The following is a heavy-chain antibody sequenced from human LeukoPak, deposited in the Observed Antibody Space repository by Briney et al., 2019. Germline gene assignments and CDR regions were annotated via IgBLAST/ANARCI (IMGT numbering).Heavy chain of an antibody. CDR1: GYTFTGYY. Sequence: GASVKVSCTASGYTFTGYYMHWVRQAPGQGLEWMGWINPNSGGTNYAQKFQGRVTMTRDTSISTAYMELSRLRSDDTAVYYCARGRGDSRAAGYGMDVWGQGTTVTVSS. CDR3: ARGRGDSRAAGYGMDV. CDR2: INPNSGGT. J-gene: IGHJ6*02. D-gene: IGHD6-19*01. V-gene: IGHV1-2*02.